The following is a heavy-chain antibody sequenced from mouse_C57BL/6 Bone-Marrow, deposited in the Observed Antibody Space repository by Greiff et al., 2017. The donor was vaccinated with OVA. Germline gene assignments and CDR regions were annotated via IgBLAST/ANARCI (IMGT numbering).Heavy chain of an antibody. V-gene: IGHV5-6*01. J-gene: IGHJ3*01. Sequence: EVQLVESGGDLVKPGGSLKLSCAASGFTFSSYGLSWVRQTPDKRLEWVATICSGGGYTYYPDSVKGRFTLSRDNAKNTLYLQMSSLTSEDTAVYYCAFPVGTRFGYWGQGTLVTVSA. CDR2: ICSGGGYT. CDR3: AFPVGTRFGY. D-gene: IGHD2-3*01. CDR1: GFTFSSYG.